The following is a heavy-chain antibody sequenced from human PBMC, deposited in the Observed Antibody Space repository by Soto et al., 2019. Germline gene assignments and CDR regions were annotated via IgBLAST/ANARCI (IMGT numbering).Heavy chain of an antibody. CDR2: ISCSGGST. V-gene: IGHV3-23*01. Sequence: EVQLLESGGGLVQPGGSLRLSCTASGFTFSSYAMNWVRQAPGKGLEWVSVISCSGGSTYYADSVKGRFTSSSDNSKNTLYLQMNSLRAEDTAVYYCAKRNYGSEFDYWGQGTLVTFSS. CDR3: AKRNYGSEFDY. CDR1: GFTFSSYA. D-gene: IGHD3-10*01. J-gene: IGHJ4*02.